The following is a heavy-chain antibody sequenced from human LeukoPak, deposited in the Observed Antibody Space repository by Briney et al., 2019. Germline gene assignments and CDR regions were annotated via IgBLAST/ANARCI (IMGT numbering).Heavy chain of an antibody. V-gene: IGHV1-46*01. CDR2: IYARDGST. CDR3: ARDQEGFDY. CDR1: GYTFTSNY. Sequence: ASVKVSCKASGYTFTSNYIHWVRQAPGQGLEWMGMIYARDGSTSYAQKFQGRVTVTRDTSTSTVHMELSGLRSEDTAVYYCARDQEGFDYWGQGTLVTVSS. J-gene: IGHJ4*02.